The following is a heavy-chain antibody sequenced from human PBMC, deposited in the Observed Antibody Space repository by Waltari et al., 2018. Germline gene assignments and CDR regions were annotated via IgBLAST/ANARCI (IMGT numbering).Heavy chain of an antibody. J-gene: IGHJ6*02. Sequence: QVQLQESGPGLVKPSETLSLTCTVSGGSISSHYWSWIRQPPGKGLEWSGYIYYSGSTNYNPSLKSRVTISVDTSKNQFSLKLSSVTAADTAVYYCVRTGGPFYYYGMDVWGQGTTVTVSS. CDR1: GGSISSHY. CDR2: IYYSGST. V-gene: IGHV4-59*11. D-gene: IGHD7-27*01. CDR3: VRTGGPFYYYGMDV.